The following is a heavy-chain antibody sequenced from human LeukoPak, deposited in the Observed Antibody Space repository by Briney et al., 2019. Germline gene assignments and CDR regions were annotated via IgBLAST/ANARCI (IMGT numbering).Heavy chain of an antibody. CDR2: VSGPGTTT. CDR3: ATRRSGNYFATFDY. J-gene: IGHJ4*02. Sequence: LGGSLRLSCEASGFTFTNYAMNWVRQAPEKGLEWVSTVSGPGTTTYYADSVKGRFTVSRDNSKNTVFLQMDSLRAEDTAVYYCATRRSGNYFATFDYWGQGILVTVSS. V-gene: IGHV3-23*01. D-gene: IGHD3-22*01. CDR1: GFTFTNYA.